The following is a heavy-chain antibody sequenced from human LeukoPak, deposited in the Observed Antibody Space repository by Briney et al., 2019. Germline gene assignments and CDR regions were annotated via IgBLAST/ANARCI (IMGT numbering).Heavy chain of an antibody. Sequence: SETLSLTCTVSGGSISSGSYYWSWIRQPAGKGLEWIGRIYTSGSTDYNPSLKSRVTISVDTSKNQFSLKLSSVTAADTAVYYCARDRLEGSLFDYWGQGTLVTVSS. V-gene: IGHV4-61*02. CDR2: IYTSGST. J-gene: IGHJ4*02. CDR3: ARDRLEGSLFDY. D-gene: IGHD3-10*01. CDR1: GGSISSGSYY.